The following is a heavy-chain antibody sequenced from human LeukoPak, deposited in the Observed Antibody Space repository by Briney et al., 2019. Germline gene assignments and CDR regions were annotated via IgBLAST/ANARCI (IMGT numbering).Heavy chain of an antibody. V-gene: IGHV3-74*01. CDR2: IKSEGSST. CDR3: ARHYSYGMDV. Sequence: QPGGSLRLSCAASGFTFSTYWMHWVRQAPGKGLVWVSRIKSEGSSTTYADSVKGRFTISRDNAKNTLYLQMNSLRAEDTALYYCARHYSYGMDVWGQGTTVTVSS. J-gene: IGHJ6*02. CDR1: GFTFSTYW.